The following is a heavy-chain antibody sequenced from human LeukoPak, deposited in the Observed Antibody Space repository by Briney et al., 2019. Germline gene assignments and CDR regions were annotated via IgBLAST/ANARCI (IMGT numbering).Heavy chain of an antibody. D-gene: IGHD3-3*01. CDR1: GCTFSSYA. J-gene: IGHJ4*02. CDR3: ARSHPEHDFWSGYSFDY. CDR2: IIPICGTS. Sequence: SSVTVSCKSSGCTFSSYAISGVRQAPGQGLEWMGGIIPICGTSNYAQKFKGRVTITTDESTSTVYMELSRVRSEDPAVYYCARSHPEHDFWSGYSFDYWGQGTLVTVSS. V-gene: IGHV1-69*05.